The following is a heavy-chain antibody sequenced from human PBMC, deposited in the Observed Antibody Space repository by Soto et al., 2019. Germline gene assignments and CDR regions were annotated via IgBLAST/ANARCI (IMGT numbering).Heavy chain of an antibody. Sequence: QVQLVQSGAEVKKPGSSVKVSCKASGGTFSSYAISWVRQAPGQGIEWMGGIIPIFGTANYAQKFQGRVTITADDTPSPAYVELSSLRSEDTAVYYCASPRGYYDSSGPRDYFDYWGQGTLVTVSS. V-gene: IGHV1-69*01. D-gene: IGHD3-22*01. CDR1: GGTFSSYA. J-gene: IGHJ4*02. CDR3: ASPRGYYDSSGPRDYFDY. CDR2: IIPIFGTA.